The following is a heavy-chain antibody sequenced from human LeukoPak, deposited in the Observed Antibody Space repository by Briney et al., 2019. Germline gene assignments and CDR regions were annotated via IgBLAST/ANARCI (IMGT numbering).Heavy chain of an antibody. Sequence: SETLSLTCTVSGGSISSHYRSWIRQPPGKGLEWIGYIYYSGSTNYNPSLKSRVTISVDTSKNQFSLKLSSVTAADTAVYYCARDLAYYYGSGSQYYYYYYMDVWGKGTTVTVSS. D-gene: IGHD3-10*01. J-gene: IGHJ6*03. CDR1: GGSISSHY. CDR3: ARDLAYYYGSGSQYYYYYYMDV. CDR2: IYYSGST. V-gene: IGHV4-59*11.